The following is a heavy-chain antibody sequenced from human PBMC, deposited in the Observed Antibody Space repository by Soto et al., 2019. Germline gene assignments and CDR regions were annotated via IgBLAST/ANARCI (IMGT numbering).Heavy chain of an antibody. J-gene: IGHJ4*02. Sequence: QLQLQESGPGLVKPSETLSLTCTVSGGSISSSSYYWGWIRQPPGKGLEWIGSIYYSGSTYYNPSLKSRVTISVDTSKNKLSLKLISVTAADTAVYYCARIAVVVAPYFDYWGQGTLVTVSS. D-gene: IGHD3-22*01. V-gene: IGHV4-39*01. CDR1: GGSISSSSYY. CDR2: IYYSGST. CDR3: ARIAVVVAPYFDY.